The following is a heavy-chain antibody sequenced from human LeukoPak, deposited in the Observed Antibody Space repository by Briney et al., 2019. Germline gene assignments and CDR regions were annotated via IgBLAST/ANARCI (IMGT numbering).Heavy chain of an antibody. Sequence: ASVKVSCKASGGTFSSYAISWVRQAPGQGLEWMGWINPNSGGTNYAQKFQGRVTMTRDTSISTAYMELSRLRSDDTAVYYCARESYCSGGSCYSSHVYWGQGTLVTVSS. J-gene: IGHJ4*02. CDR3: ARESYCSGGSCYSSHVY. V-gene: IGHV1-2*02. CDR1: GGTFSSYA. CDR2: INPNSGGT. D-gene: IGHD2-15*01.